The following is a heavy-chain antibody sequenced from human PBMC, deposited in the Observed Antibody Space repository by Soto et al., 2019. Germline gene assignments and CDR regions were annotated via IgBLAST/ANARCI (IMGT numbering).Heavy chain of an antibody. D-gene: IGHD3-10*01. Sequence: GGSLRLSCAASGFTFSSYTIHWVRQAPGKGLEWVAVISYDGSNKFYADSVIGRFTISRDNAKNTLDLQMNSLRAEDTAMYYCAREYASGSSYFDYWGQGTLVTVSS. CDR1: GFTFSSYT. CDR3: AREYASGSSYFDY. CDR2: ISYDGSNK. J-gene: IGHJ4*02. V-gene: IGHV3-30-3*01.